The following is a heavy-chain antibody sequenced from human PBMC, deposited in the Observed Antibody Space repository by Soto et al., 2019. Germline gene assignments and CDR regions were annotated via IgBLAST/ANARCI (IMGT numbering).Heavy chain of an antibody. D-gene: IGHD6-6*01. J-gene: IGHJ4*02. CDR2: INQDGSEK. CDR3: AVLSIAAVVDF. Sequence: EEQLVESGGGLVQPGGSLRLSCAASGFIFSNFWIDWVRQAPGKGMERVAKINQDGSEKYYVDSVKGRFTIARDNAKNSPYLQMHSLRAEDTAVYYWAVLSIAAVVDFWGQGTLITVSS. CDR1: GFIFSNFW. V-gene: IGHV3-7*01.